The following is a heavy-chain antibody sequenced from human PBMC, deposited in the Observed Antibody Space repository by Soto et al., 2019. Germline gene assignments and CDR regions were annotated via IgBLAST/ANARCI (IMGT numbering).Heavy chain of an antibody. D-gene: IGHD2-21*02. Sequence: PSETLSLTCTVSGGSISSYYWSWIRRPPGKGLEWIGYIYYSGSTYYNPSLKSRVTISVDTSKNQFSLKLSSVTAADTAVYYCARGGRPPPVTDCWGQGTTVTVSS. CDR1: GGSISSYY. V-gene: IGHV4-59*12. CDR3: ARGGRPPPVTDC. CDR2: IYYSGST. J-gene: IGHJ6*02.